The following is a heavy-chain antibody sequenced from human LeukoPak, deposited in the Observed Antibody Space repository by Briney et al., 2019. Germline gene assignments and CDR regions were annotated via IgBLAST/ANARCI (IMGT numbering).Heavy chain of an antibody. CDR1: GASVSGGGNS. J-gene: IGHJ4*02. Sequence: PSQTLSLTRAVSGASVSGGGNSWSWIRQPPGKGLEWIGWFSHTGSTYYNPSLKSRVTISVDRSNNQFSLKLRSMTAADTAVYYCAGTGVTFDYWGQGTLVIVSS. D-gene: IGHD4-23*01. CDR3: AGTGVTFDY. V-gene: IGHV4-30-2*01. CDR2: FSHTGST.